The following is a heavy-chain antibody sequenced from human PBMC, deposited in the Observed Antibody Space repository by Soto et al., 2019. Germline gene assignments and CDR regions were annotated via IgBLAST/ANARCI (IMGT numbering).Heavy chain of an antibody. CDR2: IYYSGST. CDR1: GGSGTSGDYY. Sequence: QVHLQEAGPGLVEPSQTLSLTCTVSGGSGTSGDYYWSWIRQPPGKGLEWIGYIYYSGSTYYNPSLKSRLNIFIDTSENQFSQKLRYVTAADTAMYYCARSDREEGPIDYWGQGTLVTVSS. D-gene: IGHD2-21*02. V-gene: IGHV4-31*02. J-gene: IGHJ4*02. CDR3: ARSDREEGPIDY.